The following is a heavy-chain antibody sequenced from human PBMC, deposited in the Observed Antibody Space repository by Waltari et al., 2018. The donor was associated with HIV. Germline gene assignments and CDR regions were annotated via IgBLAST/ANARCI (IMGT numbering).Heavy chain of an antibody. J-gene: IGHJ5*02. CDR3: ARVGCSSASCYSGWFDP. Sequence: QAQLAQSGAEVKKPGAPVKVSCKASGYTFTSYGISRVRQAPGQGLEWLGWISAYNGNTNYAQKLQGRVTMTTDTSTSTAYMELRSLRSDDTAVYYCARVGCSSASCYSGWFDPWGQGTLVTVSS. CDR2: ISAYNGNT. D-gene: IGHD2-2*01. V-gene: IGHV1-18*01. CDR1: GYTFTSYG.